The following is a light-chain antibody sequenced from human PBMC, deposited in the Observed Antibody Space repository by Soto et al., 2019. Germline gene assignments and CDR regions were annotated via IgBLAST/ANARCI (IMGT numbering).Light chain of an antibody. J-gene: IGLJ1*01. Sequence: QSALTQPASVSGSPGQSITISCTGTSSDVGGYNYVSWYQQHPGKAPKLMIYEVSNRPSGVSNRFSGSKSGNTASLTISGLRAEAEADYYCSSYTSSSTLGVFGTGTKVTVL. CDR3: SSYTSSSTLGV. V-gene: IGLV2-14*01. CDR1: SSDVGGYNY. CDR2: EVS.